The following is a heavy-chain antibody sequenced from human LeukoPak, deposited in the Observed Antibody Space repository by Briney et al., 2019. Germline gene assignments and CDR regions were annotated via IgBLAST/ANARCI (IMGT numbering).Heavy chain of an antibody. J-gene: IGHJ4*02. Sequence: GGSLRLSCAASGFTFSSYGMSWVRQAPGKGLEWVSAVTGGGDTTYYADSVRGRFTISRDNSKNTLYLQMNSLRAEDTAVYYCAKMQGHFDYWGQGTLVTVSS. CDR2: VTGGGDTT. CDR3: AKMQGHFDY. V-gene: IGHV3-23*01. CDR1: GFTFSSYG.